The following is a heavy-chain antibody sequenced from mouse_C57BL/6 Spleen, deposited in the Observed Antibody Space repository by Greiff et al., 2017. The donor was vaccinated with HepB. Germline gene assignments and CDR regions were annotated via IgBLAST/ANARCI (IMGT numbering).Heavy chain of an antibody. CDR1: GYTFTSYW. CDR3: ARDGEDYARDY. CDR2: IDPSDSET. V-gene: IGHV1-52*01. Sequence: VQLQQPGAELVRPGSSVKLSCKASGYTFTSYWMHWVKQRPIQGLEWIGNIDPSDSETHYNQKFKDKATLTVDKSSSTAYMQLSSLTSEDSAVYYCARDGEDYARDYWGQGTSVTVSS. J-gene: IGHJ4*01.